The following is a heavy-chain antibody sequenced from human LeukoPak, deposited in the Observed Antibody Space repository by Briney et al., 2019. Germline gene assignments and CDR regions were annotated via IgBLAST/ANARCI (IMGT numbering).Heavy chain of an antibody. CDR2: ISWNSGSI. V-gene: IGHV3-9*01. CDR3: AREYGSGSSRRRFDP. Sequence: PGGSLRLSCAASGFTFDDYAMHWVRQAPGKGLEWVSGISWNSGSIGYADSVKGRFTISRDNAKTSLYLQMNSLRAEDTAVYYCAREYGSGSSRRRFDPWGQGTLVTVSS. J-gene: IGHJ5*02. CDR1: GFTFDDYA. D-gene: IGHD3-10*01.